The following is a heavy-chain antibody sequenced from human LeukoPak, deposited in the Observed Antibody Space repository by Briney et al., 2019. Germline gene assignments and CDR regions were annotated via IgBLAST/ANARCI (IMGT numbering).Heavy chain of an antibody. D-gene: IGHD2-15*01. CDR2: VYYSGST. V-gene: IGHV4-59*02. CDR3: ARIHRYCSGGACYVLDN. J-gene: IGHJ4*02. Sequence: SETLSLTCVVSGGSVSGYYWGWIRQPPGRGLEWIGYVYYSGSTNYNPSLKSRITISVDTSRNQFSLQLSSVTAADTAVYYCARIHRYCSGGACYVLDNWGQGTLVAVSS. CDR1: GGSVSGYY.